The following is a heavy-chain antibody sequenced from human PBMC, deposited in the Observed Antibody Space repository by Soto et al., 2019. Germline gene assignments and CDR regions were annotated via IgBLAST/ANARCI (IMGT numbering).Heavy chain of an antibody. D-gene: IGHD3-10*01. CDR3: ARTRHRFTLFFCYVMFV. CDR1: GGTFSSYA. J-gene: IGHJ6*02. Sequence: SVKVSCKASGGTFSSYAISWVRQAPGQGLEWMGGIIPIYGTANYAQKIQGRVTITADESTSTAYMELSSLRPEDTAVYYCARTRHRFTLFFCYVMFVWGQGSKATVS. V-gene: IGHV1-69*13. CDR2: IIPIYGTA.